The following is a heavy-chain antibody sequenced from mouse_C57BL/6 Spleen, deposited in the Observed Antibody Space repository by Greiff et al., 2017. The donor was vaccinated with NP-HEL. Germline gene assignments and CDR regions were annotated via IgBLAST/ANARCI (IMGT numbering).Heavy chain of an antibody. CDR3: ARGYDYGGDDAMDY. V-gene: IGHV1-66*01. D-gene: IGHD2-4*01. J-gene: IGHJ4*01. CDR1: GYSFTSYY. CDR2: IYPGSGNT. Sequence: QVQLQQSGPELVKPGASVKISCKASGYSFTSYYIHWVKQRPGQGLEWIGWIYPGSGNTKYNEKFKGKATLTADTSSSTAYMQLSSLTSEDSAVYYCARGYDYGGDDAMDYWGQGTSVTVSS.